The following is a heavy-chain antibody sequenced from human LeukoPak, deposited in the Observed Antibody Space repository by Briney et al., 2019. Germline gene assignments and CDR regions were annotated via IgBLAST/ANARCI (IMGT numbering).Heavy chain of an antibody. D-gene: IGHD6-13*01. CDR1: GASISSYY. Sequence: SSETLSLTCTVSGASISSYYWSWIRQPPGKGLEWIGSIYYSGSSYYNPSLKSRVTISVDTSKNQFSLKLSSVTAADTAVYYCARERGSSWYPWGQGTLVTVSS. CDR3: ARERGSSWYP. CDR2: IYYSGSS. J-gene: IGHJ5*02. V-gene: IGHV4-59*12.